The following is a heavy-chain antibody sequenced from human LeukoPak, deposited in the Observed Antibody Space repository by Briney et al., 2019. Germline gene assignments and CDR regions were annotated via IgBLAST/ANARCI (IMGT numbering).Heavy chain of an antibody. J-gene: IGHJ6*03. CDR3: ARDGVLRSFDWLLPYYMDV. D-gene: IGHD3-9*01. CDR1: GFTFSDYY. CDR2: ISTSGSTI. V-gene: IGHV3-11*01. Sequence: GGSLRLSCAASGFTFSDYYMTWIRQAPGKGLEWVSYISTSGSTIYYTDSVKGRFTISRDNAKNSLYLQMNSLRAEDTAVYYCARDGVLRSFDWLLPYYMDVWGKGTTVTISS.